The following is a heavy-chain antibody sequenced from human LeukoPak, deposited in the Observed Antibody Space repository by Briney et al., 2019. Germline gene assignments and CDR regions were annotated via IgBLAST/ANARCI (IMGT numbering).Heavy chain of an antibody. CDR3: ARETGYSTSWYAYYFDY. CDR2: IHSDGTT. D-gene: IGHD6-13*01. J-gene: IGHJ4*02. CDR1: EFSVNHNY. Sequence: GGSLRLSCAASEFSVNHNYMSWVRQAPGKGLEWVSVIHSDGTTHYADSVKGRFTISRDNSKNTLYLQMNSLRVEDTAMYYCARETGYSTSWYAYYFDYWGQGTLVTVAS. V-gene: IGHV3-53*01.